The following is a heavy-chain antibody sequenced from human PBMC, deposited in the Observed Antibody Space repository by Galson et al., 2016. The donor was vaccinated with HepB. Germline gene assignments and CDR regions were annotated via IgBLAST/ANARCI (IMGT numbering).Heavy chain of an antibody. V-gene: IGHV3-74*01. Sequence: LRLSCAASGFPFSSYSMHWVRQAPGKGLVWVSCITSDGSTTTYADSVKGRFTISRDNTKNTLYLQMNSLRAEDTAVYYCVRRREKDYWGQGTLVTVSS. CDR2: ITSDGSTT. CDR1: GFPFSSYS. D-gene: IGHD1-26*01. J-gene: IGHJ4*02. CDR3: VRRREKDY.